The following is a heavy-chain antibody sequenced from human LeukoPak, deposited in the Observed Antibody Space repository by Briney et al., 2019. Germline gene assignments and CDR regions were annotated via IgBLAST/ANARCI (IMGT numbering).Heavy chain of an antibody. D-gene: IGHD3-22*01. J-gene: IGHJ4*02. CDR1: GYTFTGYY. CDR2: INPNSGGT. CDR3: ARGGLATTIVVVITFPLYYFDY. Sequence: ASVKVSCKASGYTFTGYYMHWVRQAPGQGHERMGWINPNSGGTNYAQKFQGRVTMTRDTSISTAYMELSRLRSDDTAVYYCARGGLATTIVVVITFPLYYFDYWGQGTLVTVSS. V-gene: IGHV1-2*02.